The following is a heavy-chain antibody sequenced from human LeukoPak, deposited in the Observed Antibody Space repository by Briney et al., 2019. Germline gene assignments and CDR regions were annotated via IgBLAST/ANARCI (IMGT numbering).Heavy chain of an antibody. V-gene: IGHV1-3*01. CDR2: INVGNGNT. CDR3: ARRIVVVTPDDAFDI. J-gene: IGHJ3*02. CDR1: GYTFTSYA. D-gene: IGHD3-22*01. Sequence: ASVKVSCKASGYTFTSYATHWVRQAPGQRLEWMGWINVGNGNTKYSQKFQGRVTITRDTSASTAYMELSSLRSEDTAVYYCARRIVVVTPDDAFDIWGQGTMVTVSS.